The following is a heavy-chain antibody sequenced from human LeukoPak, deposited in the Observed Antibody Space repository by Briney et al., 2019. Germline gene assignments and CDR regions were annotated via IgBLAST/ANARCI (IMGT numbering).Heavy chain of an antibody. D-gene: IGHD3-10*01. J-gene: IGHJ4*01. V-gene: IGHV4-4*02. CDR3: ARGSDYTWGG. CDR2: VHHHGRT. CDR1: GGSISDSFEHC. Sequence: SETLSLTSVVSGGSISDSFEHCWSSGRQPQGKGREWIAEVHHHGRTIYSPSFARRVTISADTSKNQVSLKLTSVTAADTAVYFCARGSDYTWGGWGQGTLVTVSS.